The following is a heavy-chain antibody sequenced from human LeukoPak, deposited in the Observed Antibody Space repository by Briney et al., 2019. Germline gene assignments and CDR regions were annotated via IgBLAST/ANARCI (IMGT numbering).Heavy chain of an antibody. CDR3: AKDGSGREYYYYYMDV. CDR1: GFTFSSYG. D-gene: IGHD3-10*01. CDR2: IRYDGSNK. Sequence: GGSLRLSCAASGFTFSSYGMHWVRQAPGKGLEWVAFIRYDGSNKYYADSVKGRFTISRDNSKNTLYLQMNSLRAEDTAVYYCAKDGSGREYYYYYMDVWGKGTTVTISS. V-gene: IGHV3-30*02. J-gene: IGHJ6*03.